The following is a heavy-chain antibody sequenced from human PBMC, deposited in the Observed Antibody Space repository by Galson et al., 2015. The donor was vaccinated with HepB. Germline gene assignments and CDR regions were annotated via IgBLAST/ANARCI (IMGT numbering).Heavy chain of an antibody. Sequence: SLRLSCAASGFTFNHSAIHWVRQAPGKGLEWVALISYDGANKYYADSVKGRFTISRDNSKNTLFLHMNSLRVEDTAVYYCARDRLYSVLDYWGQGTLVTVSS. CDR1: GFTFNHSA. J-gene: IGHJ4*02. V-gene: IGHV3-30*04. CDR3: ARDRLYSVLDY. CDR2: ISYDGANK. D-gene: IGHD2-15*01.